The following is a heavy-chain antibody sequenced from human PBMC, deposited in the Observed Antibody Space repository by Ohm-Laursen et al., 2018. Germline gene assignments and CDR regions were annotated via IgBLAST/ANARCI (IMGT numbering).Heavy chain of an antibody. V-gene: IGHV3-9*01. CDR2: ISWNSGSI. D-gene: IGHD3-3*01. Sequence: LRLSCAAPGFTFDDYAMHWVRQAPGKGLGWVSGISWNSGSIGYADSVKGRFTISRDNAKNSLYLQMNSLRAEDTALYYCAKDTNYDFWSGYIDYWGQGTLVTVSS. J-gene: IGHJ4*02. CDR1: GFTFDDYA. CDR3: AKDTNYDFWSGYIDY.